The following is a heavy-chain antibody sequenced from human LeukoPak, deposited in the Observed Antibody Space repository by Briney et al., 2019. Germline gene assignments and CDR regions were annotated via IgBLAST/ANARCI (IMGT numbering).Heavy chain of an antibody. D-gene: IGHD3-10*01. Sequence: GASVKVSCKASGYTFTSYGISWMRQAPGQGLEWMGWISAYNGNTNYAQKLQDRVTMTTDTSTSTAYMELRSLRSDDTAVYYCARDLQLGVRGVIITAGGDFDYWGQGTLVTVSS. CDR1: GYTFTSYG. V-gene: IGHV1-18*04. CDR2: ISAYNGNT. J-gene: IGHJ4*02. CDR3: ARDLQLGVRGVIITAGGDFDY.